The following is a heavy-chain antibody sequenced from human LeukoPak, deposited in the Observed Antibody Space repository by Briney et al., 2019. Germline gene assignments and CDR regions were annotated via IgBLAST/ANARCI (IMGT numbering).Heavy chain of an antibody. D-gene: IGHD3-22*01. CDR1: GFTFSGSA. J-gene: IGHJ3*02. Sequence: GGSLRLSCAASGFTFSGSAMHWVRQPSGKGLEWVGRIRSKVISYATAYAASVKGRFTISRDDSKNAAYLQMNSLKTEDTAVYYCTSHYDSSGYYAFDIWGQGTMVTVSS. CDR3: TSHYDSSGYYAFDI. V-gene: IGHV3-73*01. CDR2: IRSKVISYAT.